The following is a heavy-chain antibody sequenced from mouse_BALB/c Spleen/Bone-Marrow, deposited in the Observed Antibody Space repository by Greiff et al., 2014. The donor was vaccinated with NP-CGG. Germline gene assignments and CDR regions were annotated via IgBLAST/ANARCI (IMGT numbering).Heavy chain of an antibody. J-gene: IGHJ3*01. Sequence: VQLQQSGAELVRPGASVTLSCKASGYTFTDYEMHWVKQTPVHGLEWIGAIDPETGGTTYNQKFKGKATLTADKSSSTAYMELRSLTFEDSAVYYCTRWDGNYGWFAYWGQGTLVTVSA. CDR2: IDPETGGT. V-gene: IGHV1-15*01. CDR1: GYTFTDYE. D-gene: IGHD2-1*01. CDR3: TRWDGNYGWFAY.